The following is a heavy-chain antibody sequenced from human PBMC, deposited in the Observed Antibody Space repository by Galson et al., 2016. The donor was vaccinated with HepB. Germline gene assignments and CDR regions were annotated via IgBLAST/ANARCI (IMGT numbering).Heavy chain of an antibody. CDR1: GYTFTTYG. J-gene: IGHJ6*02. CDR2: ISAYNGNT. V-gene: IGHV1-18*01. Sequence: SVKVSCKASGYTFTTYGISWVRQAPGQGLEWMGWISAYNGNTNYAQKLQGRVTMTTDTSTSTAYMELRSLRSDGTAVYYCARDPRKIRYQLLEIYYYYYGMDVWGQGTTVTVSS. CDR3: ARDPRKIRYQLLEIYYYYYGMDV. D-gene: IGHD2-2*01.